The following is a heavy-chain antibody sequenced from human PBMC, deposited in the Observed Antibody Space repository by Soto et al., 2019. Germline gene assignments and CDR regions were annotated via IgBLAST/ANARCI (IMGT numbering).Heavy chain of an antibody. CDR1: GGTFSSYT. J-gene: IGHJ5*02. Sequence: ASVKVSCKASGGTFSSYTISWVRQAPGQGLEWMGRIIPILGIANYAQKFQGRVTITADKSTSTAYMELSSLRSEDTAVYYCARITIFGVAKNWFDPWGQGTLVTVSS. D-gene: IGHD3-3*01. V-gene: IGHV1-69*02. CDR2: IIPILGIA. CDR3: ARITIFGVAKNWFDP.